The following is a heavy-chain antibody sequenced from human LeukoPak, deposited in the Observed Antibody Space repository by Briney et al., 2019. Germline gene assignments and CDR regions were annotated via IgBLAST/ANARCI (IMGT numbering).Heavy chain of an antibody. V-gene: IGHV4-59*01. D-gene: IGHD3-10*01. CDR3: ARGPLWFGEYYFDY. J-gene: IGHJ4*02. CDR1: GGSISIYY. Sequence: SETLSLTCTVSGGSISIYYWIWIRQPPGKGLEWIGHIYYSGSTNSNPCLKSRVTISVDTSKNQFSLKLSSVTAADTAVYYCARGPLWFGEYYFDYWGQGTLVTVSS. CDR2: IYYSGST.